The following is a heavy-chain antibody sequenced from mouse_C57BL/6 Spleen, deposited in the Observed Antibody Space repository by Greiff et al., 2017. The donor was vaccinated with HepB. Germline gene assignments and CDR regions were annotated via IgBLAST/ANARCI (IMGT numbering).Heavy chain of an antibody. CDR3: AREPAQTRRDY. CDR2: IYPGDGDT. J-gene: IGHJ2*01. V-gene: IGHV1-80*01. D-gene: IGHD3-2*02. CDR1: GYAFSSYW. Sequence: QVQLKQSGAELVKPGASVKISCKASGYAFSSYWMNWVKQRPGKGLEWIGQIYPGDGDTNYNGKFKGKATLTADKSSSTAYMQLSSLTSEDSAVYFCAREPAQTRRDYWGQGTTLTVSS.